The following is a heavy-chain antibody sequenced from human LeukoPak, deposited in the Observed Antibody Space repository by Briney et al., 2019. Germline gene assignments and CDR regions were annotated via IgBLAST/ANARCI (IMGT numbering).Heavy chain of an antibody. D-gene: IGHD3-3*01. Sequence: PGGSLRLSCAASGFTFSSYGMHWVRQAPGKGLEWVAFIRYSGDNKYYTDSVKGRFTISRDNSKNTLYLQMNSLRAEDTAVYYCAKGIITIFGVVTGNYMDVWGKGTTVTVSS. CDR1: GFTFSSYG. V-gene: IGHV3-30*02. CDR2: IRYSGDNK. CDR3: AKGIITIFGVVTGNYMDV. J-gene: IGHJ6*03.